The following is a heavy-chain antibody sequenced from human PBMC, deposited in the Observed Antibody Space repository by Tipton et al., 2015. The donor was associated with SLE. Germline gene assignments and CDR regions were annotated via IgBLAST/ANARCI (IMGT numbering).Heavy chain of an antibody. CDR2: IYYSGST. J-gene: IGHJ4*02. Sequence: TLSLTCTVSGGSISSYYWSWIRQPPGKGLEWIGYIYYSGSTNYNPSLKSRVTISVDTSKNQFSLKLSSVTAADTAVYYCARGWYLYYFDYWGQGTLVTVSS. D-gene: IGHD6-13*01. CDR1: GGSISSYY. CDR3: ARGWYLYYFDY. V-gene: IGHV4-59*12.